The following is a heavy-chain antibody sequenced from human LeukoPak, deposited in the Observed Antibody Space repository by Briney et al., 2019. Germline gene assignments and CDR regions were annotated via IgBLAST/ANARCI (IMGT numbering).Heavy chain of an antibody. CDR1: GGSISSYY. Sequence: SETLSLTCSVSGGSISSYYWSWIRQPPGKELEWIGYIYYSGSTNYNPSLKSRVTISVDTSKNQFSLKLSSVTAADTAVYYCARRERYCSSTSCYSYFDYWGQGTLVTVSS. CDR3: ARRERYCSSTSCYSYFDY. V-gene: IGHV4-59*01. D-gene: IGHD2-2*02. J-gene: IGHJ4*02. CDR2: IYYSGST.